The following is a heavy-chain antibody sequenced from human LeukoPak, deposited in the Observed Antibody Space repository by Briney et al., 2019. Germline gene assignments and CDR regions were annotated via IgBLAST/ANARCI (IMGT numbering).Heavy chain of an antibody. Sequence: GGSLRFSCVASGFTFNTYAIYWVRQAPGKGLEWVSGICGSGGCTYYADSVKGRFTISRDNSKNTVYLQMNSLTADDTAVYYCAKTTVGYSSGRYPGWPADCWGQGTLVTVSP. J-gene: IGHJ4*02. CDR2: ICGSGGCT. D-gene: IGHD6-19*01. CDR1: GFTFNTYA. CDR3: AKTTVGYSSGRYPGWPADC. V-gene: IGHV3-23*01.